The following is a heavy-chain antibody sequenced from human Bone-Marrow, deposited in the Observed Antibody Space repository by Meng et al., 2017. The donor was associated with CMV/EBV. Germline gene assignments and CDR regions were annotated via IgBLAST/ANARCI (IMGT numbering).Heavy chain of an antibody. CDR1: KFCFTTYE. Sequence: GESLKISCAASKFCFTTYEMNWVRQAPGKGLEWVSYISSGGGTIYYADSVKGRFTISRDNAKKSLYLQMNSLRAEDTAVYYCARDLYYDFWSGFSDYGMDVWGQGTTVTVSS. D-gene: IGHD3-3*01. J-gene: IGHJ6*02. CDR2: ISSGGGTI. V-gene: IGHV3-48*03. CDR3: ARDLYYDFWSGFSDYGMDV.